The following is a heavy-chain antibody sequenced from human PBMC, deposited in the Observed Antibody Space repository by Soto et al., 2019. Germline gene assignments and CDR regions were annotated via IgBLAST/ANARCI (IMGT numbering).Heavy chain of an antibody. V-gene: IGHV4-59*01. CDR2: IYYSGST. J-gene: IGHJ5*02. CDR1: GGSISSYY. Sequence: SETLSLTCTVSGGSISSYYWSWIRQPPGKGLEWIGYIYYSGSTNYNPSLKSRVTISVDTSKNQFSLKLSSVTAADTAVYYCARDXYYYDSSGSTRVGWFDPWGQGTLVTVSS. CDR3: ARDXYYYDSSGSTRVGWFDP. D-gene: IGHD3-22*01.